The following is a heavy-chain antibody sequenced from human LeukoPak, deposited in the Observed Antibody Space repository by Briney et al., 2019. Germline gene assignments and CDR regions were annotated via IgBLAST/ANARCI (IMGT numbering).Heavy chain of an antibody. Sequence: ASVKVSCKASGGTFSSYAISWVRQAPGQGLEWMGGIIPIFGTANYAQKLQGRVTMTTDTSTSTAYMELRSLRSDDTAVYYCARDSSYYYYYMDVWGKGTTVTVSS. CDR1: GGTFSSYA. CDR2: IIPIFGTA. V-gene: IGHV1-69*05. CDR3: ARDSSYYYYYMDV. J-gene: IGHJ6*03.